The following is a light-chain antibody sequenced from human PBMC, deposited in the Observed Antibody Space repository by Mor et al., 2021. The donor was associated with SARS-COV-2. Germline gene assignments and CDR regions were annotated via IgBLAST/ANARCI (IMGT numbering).Light chain of an antibody. Sequence: KRPSGISVRFSGSSSGTVATLTIRGAQVGDEADYYCFSTDSTALNRVFGGGTKLTVL. CDR3: FSTDSTALNRV. J-gene: IGLJ3*02. V-gene: IGLV3-10*01.